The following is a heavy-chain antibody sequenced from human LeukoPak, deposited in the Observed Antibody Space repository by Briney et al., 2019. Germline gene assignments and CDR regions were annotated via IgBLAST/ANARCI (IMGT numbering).Heavy chain of an antibody. V-gene: IGHV1-2*06. CDR2: INPNTGDT. CDR3: ARAARYGDYNDY. Sequence: ASVTVSCKASGYTFTGYYVHWVRQAPGQGLEWMGRINPNTGDTKFPQKFQGRVTMTSDTSTSTAYMDLSSLRSEDTAVYHCARAARYGDYNDYWGQGTLVTVSS. J-gene: IGHJ4*02. CDR1: GYTFTGYY. D-gene: IGHD4-17*01.